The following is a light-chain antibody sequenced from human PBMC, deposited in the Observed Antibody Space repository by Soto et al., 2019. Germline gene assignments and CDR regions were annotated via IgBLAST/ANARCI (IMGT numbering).Light chain of an antibody. CDR3: QQTYSTPLT. Sequence: DIQMTQSPSSLSASVGDRVAITCRASQTIVSYLNWYQQKPGKAPKLLIYATDTLQSGVPSRFSGTRSGTDFTLTINSLQPEDFATYYCQQTYSTPLTFGGGTTVEIK. CDR2: ATD. V-gene: IGKV1-39*01. J-gene: IGKJ4*01. CDR1: QTIVSY.